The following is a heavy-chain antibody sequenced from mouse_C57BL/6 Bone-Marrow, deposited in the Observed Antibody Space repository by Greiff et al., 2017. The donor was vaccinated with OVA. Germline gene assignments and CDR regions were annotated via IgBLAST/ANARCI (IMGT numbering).Heavy chain of an antibody. J-gene: IGHJ1*03. D-gene: IGHD2-5*01. V-gene: IGHV1-18*01. CDR1: GYTFTDYN. CDR3: ARYSNYPHWYFDV. CDR2: IHPNNGGT. Sequence: VQLQQSGPELVKPGASVKIPCKASGYTFTDYNMDWVKQSHGKSLEWIGDIHPNNGGTIYNQKFKGKATLTVDKSSSTAYMELRSLTSEDTAVYYCARYSNYPHWYFDVWGTGTTVTVSS.